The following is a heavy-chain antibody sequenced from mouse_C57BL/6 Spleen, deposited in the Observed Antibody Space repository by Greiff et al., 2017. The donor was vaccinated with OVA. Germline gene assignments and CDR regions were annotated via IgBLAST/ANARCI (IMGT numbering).Heavy chain of an antibody. J-gene: IGHJ1*03. CDR3: ARVNWDGYFDV. CDR2: INYDGSST. D-gene: IGHD4-1*01. Sequence: DVMLVESEGGLVQPGSSMKLSCTASGFTFSDYYMAWVRQVPEKGLEWVANINYDGSSTYYLDSLKSRFIISRDNAKNILYLQMSSLKSEDTATYYCARVNWDGYFDVWGTGTTVTVSS. V-gene: IGHV5-16*01. CDR1: GFTFSDYY.